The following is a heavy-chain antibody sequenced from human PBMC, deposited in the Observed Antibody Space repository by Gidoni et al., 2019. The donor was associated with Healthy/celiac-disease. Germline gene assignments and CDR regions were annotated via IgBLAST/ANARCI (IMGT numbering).Heavy chain of an antibody. J-gene: IGHJ6*02. CDR2: IYYSGRP. V-gene: IGHV4-31*01. D-gene: IGHD3-16*01. CDR1: GGAVSSGGYY. Sequence: QVQLQESGPGLVKPSQTLSLTCTVSGGAVSSGGYYWSCIRQHPGKGLEWIGYIYYSGRPYYNPSLKRLVTISVDTSKIQFSLKLSSVTAADPAVYYFERAGEIRWQNYYYGMDVWCQGTTVTVSS. CDR3: ERAGEIRWQNYYYGMDV.